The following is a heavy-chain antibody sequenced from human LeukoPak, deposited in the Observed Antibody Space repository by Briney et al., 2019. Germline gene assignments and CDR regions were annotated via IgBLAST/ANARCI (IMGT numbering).Heavy chain of an antibody. Sequence: GGSLRLSCAASGFTFTTYWMHWVRQAPGKGLVWVSRINSDGSTTTYTDSVKGRFTISRDNANNTVYLQMNSLRAEDTAVYYCVREVGGPSVYWGQGILVTVSS. D-gene: IGHD5/OR15-5a*01. J-gene: IGHJ4*02. CDR3: VREVGGPSVY. CDR2: INSDGSTT. V-gene: IGHV3-74*01. CDR1: GFTFTTYW.